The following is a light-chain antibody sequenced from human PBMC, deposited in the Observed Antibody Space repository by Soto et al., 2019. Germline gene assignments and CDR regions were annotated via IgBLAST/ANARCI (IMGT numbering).Light chain of an antibody. CDR2: DAS. CDR3: QQYNSWPPIT. J-gene: IGKJ5*01. Sequence: EIVLTQSPGTLSLSPGERASLSCRASQSVSSSYLAWYQQIPGQAPRLLIYDASTRATGIPDRFSGGGSGTEFTLTISSLQSEDFVVYYCQQYNSWPPITFGQGTRLEIK. CDR1: QSVSSSY. V-gene: IGKV3-15*01.